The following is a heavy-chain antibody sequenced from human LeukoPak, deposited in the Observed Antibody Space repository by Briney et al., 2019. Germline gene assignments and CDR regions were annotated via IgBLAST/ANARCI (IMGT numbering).Heavy chain of an antibody. CDR3: ARHDAGIAARPLDN. D-gene: IGHD6-6*01. J-gene: IGHJ4*02. CDR2: IHASGPT. Sequence: PSETLSLTCTVSGGSISTYYWSWMRRPPGKRLEWIAYIHASGPTNYNPSLKSRITISVDTSKNQFSLKLSSVTAADTAVYYCARHDAGIAARPLDNWGQGTLVTVSS. CDR1: GGSISTYY. V-gene: IGHV4-4*09.